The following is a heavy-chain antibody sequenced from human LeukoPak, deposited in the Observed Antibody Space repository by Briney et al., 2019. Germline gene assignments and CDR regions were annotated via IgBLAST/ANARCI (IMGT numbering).Heavy chain of an antibody. J-gene: IGHJ3*02. Sequence: SETLSLTCTVSGGSISSINYYWSWIRQPAGKGLEWIGRIYTSGSTNYNPSLKSRVSISVDTSKNQFSLKLSSVTAADTAVYYCAREAPYYYDSSGYYHDAFDIWGQGTMVTVSS. CDR3: AREAPYYYDSSGYYHDAFDI. D-gene: IGHD3-22*01. V-gene: IGHV4-61*02. CDR1: GGSISSINYY. CDR2: IYTSGST.